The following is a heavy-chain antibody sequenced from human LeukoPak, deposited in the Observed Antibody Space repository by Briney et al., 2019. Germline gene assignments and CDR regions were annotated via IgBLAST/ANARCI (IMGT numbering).Heavy chain of an antibody. D-gene: IGHD1-1*01. CDR1: GFTFSSYS. J-gene: IGHJ4*02. CDR2: ISSSSGSI. V-gene: IGHV3-21*01. Sequence: GGSLRLSCAASGFTFSSYSMNWVRQAPGKGLEWVSPISSSSGSIYYADSVKGRFTISRDNAKNSLYLQMNSLRVEDTAVYYCARDWNYFSCWGQGTLVTVSS. CDR3: ARDWNYFSC.